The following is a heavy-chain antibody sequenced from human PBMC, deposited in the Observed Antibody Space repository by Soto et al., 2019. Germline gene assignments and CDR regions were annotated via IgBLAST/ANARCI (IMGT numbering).Heavy chain of an antibody. V-gene: IGHV4-30-2*01. D-gene: IGHD4-17*01. CDR2: IYHSGST. CDR1: GGSISSGGYS. J-gene: IGHJ4*02. Sequence: LSLTCAVSGGSISSGGYSWSWIRQPPGKGLEWIGYIYHSGSTYYNPSLKSRVTISVDRSKNQFSLKLSSVTAADTAVYYCARAMDNVTTIDYRGQGTLVTGSS. CDR3: ARAMDNVTTIDY.